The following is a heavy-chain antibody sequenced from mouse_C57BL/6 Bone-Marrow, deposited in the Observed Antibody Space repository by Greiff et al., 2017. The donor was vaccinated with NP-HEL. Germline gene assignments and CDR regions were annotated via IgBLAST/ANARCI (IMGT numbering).Heavy chain of an antibody. V-gene: IGHV1-42*01. Sequence: EVQLQQSGPELVKPGASVKISCKASGYSFTGYYMNWVKQSPEKSLEWIGEINPSTGGTTYIQKFKAKATLTVDKSSSTAYMQLKSLTSEDSAVYYCAREGTSDGTLYWYFDVWGTGTTVTVSS. CDR3: AREGTSDGTLYWYFDV. CDR1: GYSFTGYY. J-gene: IGHJ1*03. CDR2: INPSTGGT. D-gene: IGHD3-3*01.